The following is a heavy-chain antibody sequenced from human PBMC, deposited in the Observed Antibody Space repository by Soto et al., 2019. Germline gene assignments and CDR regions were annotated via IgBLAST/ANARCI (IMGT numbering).Heavy chain of an antibody. V-gene: IGHV1-69*13. CDR3: ASDYAVADTYYSGMDV. CDR2: IIPLSGTA. J-gene: IGHJ6*02. Sequence: SVKVSCKASGGTFSNYAISWVRQAPGQGLEWMGGIIPLSGTANYAQKFQGRVTITADDSTSTAYMELSSLRSEDTAVYYCASDYAVADTYYSGMDVWGQGTMVTVSS. D-gene: IGHD6-19*01. CDR1: GGTFSNYA.